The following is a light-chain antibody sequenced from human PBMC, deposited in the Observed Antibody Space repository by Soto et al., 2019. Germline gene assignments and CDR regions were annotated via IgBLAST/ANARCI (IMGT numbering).Light chain of an antibody. V-gene: IGLV1-44*01. CDR1: SSNIGSNT. CDR2: TNN. CDR3: AAWDDSMNGFV. J-gene: IGLJ1*01. Sequence: QSVLTQPPSASGAPGQWVTISCSGSSSNIGSNTVNWYQQLPGTAPKLLIYTNNQRPSGVRDRFSGSRSGTSASLAISGLQSEDEADYYCAAWDDSMNGFVFGNGTKVTVL.